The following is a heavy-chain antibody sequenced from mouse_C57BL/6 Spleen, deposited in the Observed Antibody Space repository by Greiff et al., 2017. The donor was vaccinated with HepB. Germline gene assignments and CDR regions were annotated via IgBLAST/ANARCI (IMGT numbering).Heavy chain of an antibody. Sequence: VQLQQPGAELVKPGASVKLSCKASGYTFTSYWMQWVKQRPGQGLEWIGEIDPSDSYTNYNQKFKGKATLTVDTSSSTAYMQLSSLTSEDSAVYYCASLSRGSSYCFDYWGQGTTLTVSS. CDR1: GYTFTSYW. CDR2: IDPSDSYT. J-gene: IGHJ2*01. V-gene: IGHV1-50*01. D-gene: IGHD1-1*01. CDR3: ASLSRGSSYCFDY.